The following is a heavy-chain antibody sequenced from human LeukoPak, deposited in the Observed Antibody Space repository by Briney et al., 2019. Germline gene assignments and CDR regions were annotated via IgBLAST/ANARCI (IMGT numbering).Heavy chain of an antibody. V-gene: IGHV1-18*01. J-gene: IGHJ4*02. Sequence: ASVKVSCKASGYTFTSYGTSWVRQAPGQGLEWMGWISAYNGNTNYAQKLQGRVTMTTDTSTSTAYMELRSLRSDDTAVYYCARGTGAYYDILTGYSQMAGLDYWGQGTLVTVSS. D-gene: IGHD3-9*01. CDR2: ISAYNGNT. CDR1: GYTFTSYG. CDR3: ARGTGAYYDILTGYSQMAGLDY.